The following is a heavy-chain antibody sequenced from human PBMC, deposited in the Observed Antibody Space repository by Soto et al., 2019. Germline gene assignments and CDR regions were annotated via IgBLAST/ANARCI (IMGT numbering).Heavy chain of an antibody. D-gene: IGHD6-19*01. J-gene: IGHJ4*02. Sequence: SETLSLTCTVSGGSISSGGYYWRWIRQHPGKGLEWIGYIYYSGSTYYNPSLKSRVTISVDTSKNQFSLKLSSVTAADTAVYYCARDGVAVAGTVRGGFDYWGQGTLVTVSS. CDR1: GGSISSGGYY. V-gene: IGHV4-31*03. CDR2: IYYSGST. CDR3: ARDGVAVAGTVRGGFDY.